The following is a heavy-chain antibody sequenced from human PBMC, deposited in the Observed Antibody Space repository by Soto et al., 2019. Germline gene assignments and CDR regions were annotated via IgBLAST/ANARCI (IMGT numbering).Heavy chain of an antibody. V-gene: IGHV1-69*13. J-gene: IGHJ5*02. CDR3: ARDIPSGDSNWFDP. CDR2: IIPIFGTA. Sequence: PVKVSCKASGGTFSSYAISWVRQAPGQGLEWMGGIIPIFGTANHAQKFQGRVTITADESTSTAYMELSSLRSEDTAVYYCARDIPSGDSNWFDPWGQGTLVTAPQ. CDR1: GGTFSSYA. D-gene: IGHD4-17*01.